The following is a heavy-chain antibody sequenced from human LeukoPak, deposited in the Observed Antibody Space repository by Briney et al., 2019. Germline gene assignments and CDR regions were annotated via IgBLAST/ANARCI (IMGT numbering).Heavy chain of an antibody. V-gene: IGHV3-21*01. Sequence: GRSLRLSCAASGFTFSSYSMNWVRQAPGKGLEWVSSISSSSSYVYYADSVKGRFTISRDNAKNSLYLQMNSLRAEDTAVYYCARDSYCSGTSCYAGYYGMDVWGQGTTVTVSS. CDR2: ISSSSSYV. J-gene: IGHJ6*02. CDR1: GFTFSSYS. CDR3: ARDSYCSGTSCYAGYYGMDV. D-gene: IGHD2-2*01.